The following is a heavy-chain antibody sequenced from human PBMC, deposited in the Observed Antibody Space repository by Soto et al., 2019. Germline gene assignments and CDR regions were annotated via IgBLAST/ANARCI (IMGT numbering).Heavy chain of an antibody. CDR3: AKMRVEVTTLSAFDM. Sequence: EVQLLESGGGLVQPGGSLRLSCAASGFTFSKYAMSWVRQGPGKGLEWVSTFSGSGGTTYYADSVKGRFTISRDNSKNTLYLQMNSLRAEGTAIYYCAKMRVEVTTLSAFDMWGQGTMVTVSS. CDR1: GFTFSKYA. D-gene: IGHD2-21*02. CDR2: FSGSGGTT. V-gene: IGHV3-23*01. J-gene: IGHJ3*02.